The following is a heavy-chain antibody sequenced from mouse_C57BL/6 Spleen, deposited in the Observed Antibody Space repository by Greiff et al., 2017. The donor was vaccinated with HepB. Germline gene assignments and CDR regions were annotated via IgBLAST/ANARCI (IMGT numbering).Heavy chain of an antibody. J-gene: IGHJ2*01. D-gene: IGHD1-1*01. Sequence: VKLQESGPELVKPGASVKISCKASGYAFSSSWMNWVKQRPGKGLEWVGRIYPGDGDTHYNGKFKGKATLTADKSSSTAYMQLSSLTSEDSAVYCCANYYGSRGGFDYWGQGTTLTVSS. V-gene: IGHV1-82*01. CDR1: GYAFSSSW. CDR2: IYPGDGDT. CDR3: ANYYGSRGGFDY.